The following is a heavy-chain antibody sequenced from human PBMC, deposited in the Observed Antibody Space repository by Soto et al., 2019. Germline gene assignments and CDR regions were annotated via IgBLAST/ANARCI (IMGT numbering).Heavy chain of an antibody. CDR2: INAGNGNT. CDR1: GYSFSNYA. CDR3: ASYAHIRMVRGVMPFPRVEP. J-gene: IGHJ5*02. V-gene: IGHV1-3*01. D-gene: IGHD3-10*01. Sequence: ASVKVSCKASGYSFSNYAMQWVRHAPGQRLEWRGWINAGNGNTKYSQRFQSRVTITRDTPASTAYMELSSLRSAATAVYYRASYAHIRMVRGVMPFPRVEPWGQEPWSPSPQ.